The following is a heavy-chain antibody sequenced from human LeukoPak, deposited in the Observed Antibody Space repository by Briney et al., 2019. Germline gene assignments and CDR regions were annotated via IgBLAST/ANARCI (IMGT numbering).Heavy chain of an antibody. CDR2: INPSGGST. D-gene: IGHD5-12*01. Sequence: ASVNVSCKASGYTFTSYYMHWVRQAPGQGLEWMGIINPSGGSTSYAQKFQGRVTMTRDTSTSTVYMELSNLRSEDTAVYYCARGVSNSASGLPTRYFDYWGQGTLVTVSS. J-gene: IGHJ4*02. CDR3: ARGVSNSASGLPTRYFDY. CDR1: GYTFTSYY. V-gene: IGHV1-46*01.